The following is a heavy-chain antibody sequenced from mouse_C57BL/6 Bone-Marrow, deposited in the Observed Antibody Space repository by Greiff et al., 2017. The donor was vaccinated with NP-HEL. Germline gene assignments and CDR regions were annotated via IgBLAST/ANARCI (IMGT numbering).Heavy chain of an antibody. CDR3: AREGYYGSSHLYYFDY. D-gene: IGHD1-1*01. CDR2: ISDGGSYT. CDR1: GFTFSSYA. Sequence: EVQGVESGGGLVKPGGSLKLSCAASGFTFSSYAMSWVRQTPEKRLEWVATISDGGSYTYYPDNVKGRFTISRDNAKNNLYLQMSHLKSEDTAMYYCAREGYYGSSHLYYFDYWGQGTTLTVSS. J-gene: IGHJ2*01. V-gene: IGHV5-4*01.